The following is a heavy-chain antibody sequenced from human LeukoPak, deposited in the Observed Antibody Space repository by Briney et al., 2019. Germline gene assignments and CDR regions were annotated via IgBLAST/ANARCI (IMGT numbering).Heavy chain of an antibody. Sequence: PGGSLRLSCAASGFTFSSYSMNWVRQAPGKGLEWVSFISSTSSYIYYADSVKGRFTISRDNAKNSLYLQMNNLRVEDTAVYYCAKGGSVAGRFDPWGQGTLVTVSS. J-gene: IGHJ5*02. D-gene: IGHD6-19*01. CDR1: GFTFSSYS. CDR3: AKGGSVAGRFDP. CDR2: ISSTSSYI. V-gene: IGHV3-21*04.